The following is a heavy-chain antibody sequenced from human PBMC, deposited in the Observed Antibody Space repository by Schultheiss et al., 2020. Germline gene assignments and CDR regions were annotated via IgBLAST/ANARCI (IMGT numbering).Heavy chain of an antibody. CDR2: ISSSGSTI. D-gene: IGHD1-26*01. V-gene: IGHV3-48*01. Sequence: GASLKISCSASGLTFSDYSMIWVRQAPGKGLEWVSYISSSGSTIYYADSVKGRFTISRDNAKNSLYLQMNSLRAEDTAVYYCAGGPWELLDYWGQGTLVTVYS. J-gene: IGHJ4*02. CDR1: GLTFSDYS. CDR3: AGGPWELLDY.